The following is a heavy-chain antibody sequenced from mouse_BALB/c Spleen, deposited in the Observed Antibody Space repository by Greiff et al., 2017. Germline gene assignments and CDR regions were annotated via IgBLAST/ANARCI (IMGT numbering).Heavy chain of an antibody. Sequence: VQLQQSGAELVRPGSSVKISCKASGYAFSSYWMNWVKQRPGQGLEWIGQIYPGDGDTNYNGKFKGKATLTADKSSSTAYMQLSSLTSEDSAVYFCARSRNYHFDYWGQGTTLTVSS. D-gene: IGHD2-1*01. CDR3: ARSRNYHFDY. CDR1: GYAFSSYW. J-gene: IGHJ2*01. CDR2: IYPGDGDT. V-gene: IGHV1-80*01.